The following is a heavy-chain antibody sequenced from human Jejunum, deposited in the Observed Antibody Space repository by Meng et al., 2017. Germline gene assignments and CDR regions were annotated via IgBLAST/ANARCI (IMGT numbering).Heavy chain of an antibody. V-gene: IGHV1-3*04. J-gene: IGHJ4*02. CDR1: GYTFTTYF. CDR3: AVPPCSGGWCYFDY. D-gene: IGHD6-19*01. Sequence: QVQVGQSGGEVKKPGASVKVSCKASGYTFTTYFIHWVRQAPGQRLEWMGWVNTDNGNTKYSQKFQDRVTITRDTSASTVYMDLRSLTSEDTAVYYCAVPPCSGGWCYFDYWGQGALVTVSS. CDR2: VNTDNGNT.